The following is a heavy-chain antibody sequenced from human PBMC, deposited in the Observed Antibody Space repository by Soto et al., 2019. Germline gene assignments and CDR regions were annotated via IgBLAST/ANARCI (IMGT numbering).Heavy chain of an antibody. Sequence: VHLLESGGGLVQPGGSLRLSCATSGFNFNNYAMSWVRQAPGERLEWVSFISSSGGTTYYADSVKGRFTISRDNSRSTVFLQMNTMGAVDTAIYYCATFTTVTGPAWARASEYWGQGTRVTVSS. D-gene: IGHD3-9*01. CDR3: ATFTTVTGPAWARASEY. J-gene: IGHJ4*02. V-gene: IGHV3-23*01. CDR2: ISSSGGTT. CDR1: GFNFNNYA.